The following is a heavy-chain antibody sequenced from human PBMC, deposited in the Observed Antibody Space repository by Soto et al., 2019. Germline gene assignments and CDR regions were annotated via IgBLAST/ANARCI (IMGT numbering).Heavy chain of an antibody. CDR3: ARGAMQNWFDP. J-gene: IGHJ5*02. D-gene: IGHD2-2*01. CDR2: IYHSGST. CDR1: GDSISNSRFY. Sequence: PSETLSLTCSVSGDSISNSRFYWAWICQPPGEGLEWIGSIYHSGSTYYNPSLKSRVTISVDRSKNQFSLKLSSVTAADTAVYYCARGAMQNWFDPWGQGTLVTVSS. V-gene: IGHV4-39*07.